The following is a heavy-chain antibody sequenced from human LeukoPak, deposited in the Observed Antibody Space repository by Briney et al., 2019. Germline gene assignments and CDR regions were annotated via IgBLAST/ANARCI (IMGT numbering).Heavy chain of an antibody. V-gene: IGHV4-39*02. J-gene: IGHJ4*02. CDR1: GGSISSGSYY. CDR3: ARVLSAMFDY. D-gene: IGHD3-3*01. Sequence: SETLSLTCIASGGSISSGSYYWGWIRQPPGKGLEWIGSIFYGGSTFYNPSLRSRITISLDTSRNQFSLKLTSVTAADTAVYYCARVLSAMFDYWGQGTLVTVSS. CDR2: IFYGGST.